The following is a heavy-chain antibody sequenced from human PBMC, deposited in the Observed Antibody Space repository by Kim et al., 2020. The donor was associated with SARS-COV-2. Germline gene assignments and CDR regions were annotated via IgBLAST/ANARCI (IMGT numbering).Heavy chain of an antibody. V-gene: IGHV3-9*01. Sequence: GGSLRLSCAASGFSFGDYAMHWVRQAPGKGLEWVSSISWKSDTIGYADSVKGRFTISRDNTKNSLYLQMNSLRAEDTALYYCAKDISAASPRLFQHWGQGTLVTVSS. CDR2: ISWKSDTI. D-gene: IGHD6-13*01. CDR1: GFSFGDYA. J-gene: IGHJ1*01. CDR3: AKDISAASPRLFQH.